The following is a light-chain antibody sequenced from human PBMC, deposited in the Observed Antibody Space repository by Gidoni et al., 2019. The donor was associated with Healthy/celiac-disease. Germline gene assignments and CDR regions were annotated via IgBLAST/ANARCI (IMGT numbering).Light chain of an antibody. CDR1: KLGDKY. V-gene: IGLV3-1*01. J-gene: IGLJ2*01. Sequence: SYELTQPPSVPWSPGQTASITCSGDKLGDKYACCYQQKPGQSPVLVIYQDSKRPSGIPERFSGSNSGNTATLTISGTQAMDEADYYCQAWDSSTVVFGGGTKLTVL. CDR2: QDS. CDR3: QAWDSSTVV.